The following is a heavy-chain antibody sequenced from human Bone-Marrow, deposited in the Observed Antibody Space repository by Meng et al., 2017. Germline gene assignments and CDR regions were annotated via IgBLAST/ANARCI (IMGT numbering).Heavy chain of an antibody. D-gene: IGHD3-16*02. CDR3: ERVMITFGGVIVDAFFDY. Sequence: ASVKVSCKASGYTFTSYAMNWVRQAPGQGLEWMGWINTNTGNPTYAQGFTGRFVFSLDTSVSTAYLQISSLKAEDTAVYYYERVMITFGGVIVDAFFDYWGQGTLVTVSS. J-gene: IGHJ4*02. CDR2: INTNTGNP. V-gene: IGHV7-4-1*02. CDR1: GYTFTSYA.